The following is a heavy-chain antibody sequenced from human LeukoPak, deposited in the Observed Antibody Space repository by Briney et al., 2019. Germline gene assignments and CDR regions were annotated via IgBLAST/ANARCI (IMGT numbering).Heavy chain of an antibody. J-gene: IGHJ5*02. CDR3: ARDHLLFRQPPNWFDP. D-gene: IGHD1-14*01. V-gene: IGHV1-2*02. CDR2: INPDRGGT. CDR1: GYTFTGYY. Sequence: EASVKVSCKASGYTFTGYYMHWVRQAPGQGLEWMGWINPDRGGTKYAQKFQDRVTMTSDTSISTAYMELSRLRSDDTAVYYCARDHLLFRQPPNWFDPWGQGTLVTVSS.